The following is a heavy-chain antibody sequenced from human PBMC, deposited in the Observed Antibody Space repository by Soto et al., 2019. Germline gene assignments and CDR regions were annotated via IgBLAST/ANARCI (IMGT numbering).Heavy chain of an antibody. Sequence: EVQLVESGGGLVQPGGSLRLSCAASGFTFSIYWMHWVRQAPGKGPVWVSRIDNAGSSARYADYVMGRFTISRDNAKNTVYLQMNSLRAEDTAVYYCTRVGGSVSGMDVWGQGTTVTVSS. V-gene: IGHV3-74*01. CDR2: IDNAGSSA. CDR3: TRVGGSVSGMDV. CDR1: GFTFSIYW. J-gene: IGHJ6*02. D-gene: IGHD1-26*01.